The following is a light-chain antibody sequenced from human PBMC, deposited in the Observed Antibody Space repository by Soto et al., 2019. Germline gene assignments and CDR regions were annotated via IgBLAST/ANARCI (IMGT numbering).Light chain of an antibody. CDR1: QSVSSY. J-gene: IGKJ4*01. CDR3: QQRSDWPPPT. CDR2: DAS. V-gene: IGKV3-11*01. Sequence: EIVLTQSPATLSLSPGERATLSCRASQSVSSYLAWYQQKPGQAPRLLIYDASTRATGIPARFSGSGSGTDFTLTISSLEPEDVAVYYCQQRSDWPPPTFGGGTKVEIK.